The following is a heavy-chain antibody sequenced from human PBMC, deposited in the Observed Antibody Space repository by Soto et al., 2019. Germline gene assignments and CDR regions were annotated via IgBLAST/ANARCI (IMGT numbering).Heavy chain of an antibody. CDR2: IKQDGSEK. D-gene: IGHD4-17*01. CDR1: GFTFSSYW. CDR3: ARARYGDYSGIDY. J-gene: IGHJ4*02. V-gene: IGHV3-7*02. Sequence: GGSLRLSCAASGFTFSSYWMSWVRQAPGKGLEWVANIKQDGSEKYYVDSVKGRFTISRDNAKNSLYLQMNSLRAEDTAVYYCARARYGDYSGIDYWGQGTLVTVSS.